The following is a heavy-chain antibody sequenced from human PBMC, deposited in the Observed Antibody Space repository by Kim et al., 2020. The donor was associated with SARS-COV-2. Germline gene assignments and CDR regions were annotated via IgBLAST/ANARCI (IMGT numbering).Heavy chain of an antibody. Sequence: GESLKISCTTSGYSFDSFSLGWVRQRPGKGLEWVALIFPGDSDTKYSPSFQGRVIVSVDKATSTAYLQWTTLTASDTAIYYCARVGVFGVISAIDFWGPGTRVTVSS. CDR2: IFPGDSDT. D-gene: IGHD3-3*01. CDR3: ARVGVFGVISAIDF. CDR1: GYSFDSFS. J-gene: IGHJ4*02. V-gene: IGHV5-51*01.